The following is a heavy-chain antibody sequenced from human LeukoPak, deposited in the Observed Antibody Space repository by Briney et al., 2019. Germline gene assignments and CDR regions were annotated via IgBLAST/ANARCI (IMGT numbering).Heavy chain of an antibody. J-gene: IGHJ6*03. Sequence: SVKVSCKASGGTFSSYAISWVRQAPGQGLEWMGGIIPIFGTANYAQKFQGRVTITADESTSTAYMELSSLRSEDTAVYYCARDLGATIMNYYYYMDVWGKGTTVTVSS. D-gene: IGHD1-26*01. V-gene: IGHV1-69*13. CDR3: ARDLGATIMNYYYYMDV. CDR1: GGTFSSYA. CDR2: IIPIFGTA.